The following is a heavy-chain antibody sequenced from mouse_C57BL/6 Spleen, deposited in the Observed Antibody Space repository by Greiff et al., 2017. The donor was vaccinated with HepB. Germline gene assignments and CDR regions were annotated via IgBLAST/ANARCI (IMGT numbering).Heavy chain of an antibody. V-gene: IGHV14-2*01. CDR3: ASKRNYVDYAMDY. J-gene: IGHJ4*01. CDR2: IDPEDGET. Sequence: DVQLQESGAELVKPGASVKLSCTASGFNIKDYYMHWVKQRTEQGLEWIGRIDPEDGETKYAPKFQGKATITADTASNTAYLQLSSLTSEETADYYCASKRNYVDYAMDYWGQGTSVTVSS. D-gene: IGHD1-1*01. CDR1: GFNIKDYY.